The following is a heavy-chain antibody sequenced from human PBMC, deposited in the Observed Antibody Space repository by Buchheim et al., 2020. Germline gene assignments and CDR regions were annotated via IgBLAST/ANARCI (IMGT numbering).Heavy chain of an antibody. CDR1: GYSFTSYW. V-gene: IGHV5-10-1*01. CDR2: IDPSDSYT. J-gene: IGHJ1*01. Sequence: EVQLVQSGAEVKKPGESLGISCKGSGYSFTSYWISWVRLMPGKGLEWMGRIDPSDSYTNYSPSFQGHVTISAAKSISIASLKWSSLKASDTAMYYCARHDYYDSSGYYPEYLQHWGQGTL. D-gene: IGHD3-22*01. CDR3: ARHDYYDSSGYYPEYLQH.